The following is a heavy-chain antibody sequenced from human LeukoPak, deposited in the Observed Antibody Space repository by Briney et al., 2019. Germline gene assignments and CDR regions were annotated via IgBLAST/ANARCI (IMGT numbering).Heavy chain of an antibody. CDR1: GGSISGSSYY. Sequence: SETLSLTCTVSGGSISGSSYYWGWIRQPPGKGLEWIGSIYYSGSTYYNPSLKSRVTISVDTSKNQFSLKLSSVTAADTAVYYCARVRTLWFGEPGWFDPWGQGTLVTVSS. D-gene: IGHD3-10*01. J-gene: IGHJ5*02. CDR2: IYYSGST. V-gene: IGHV4-39*07. CDR3: ARVRTLWFGEPGWFDP.